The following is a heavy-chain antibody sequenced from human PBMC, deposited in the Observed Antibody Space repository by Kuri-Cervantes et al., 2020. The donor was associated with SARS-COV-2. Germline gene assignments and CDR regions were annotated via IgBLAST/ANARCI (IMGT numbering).Heavy chain of an antibody. CDR3: ARDPRNLAIFGVVIKGYYYYGMDV. CDR2: IWYDGSNK. Sequence: GGSLRLSCAASGFTFSSYGMHWVRQAPGKGLEWVAVIWYDGSNKYYAGSVKGRFTISRDNSKNTLYLQMNSLRAEDTAVYYCARDPRNLAIFGVVIKGYYYYGMDVWGQGTTVTVSS. D-gene: IGHD3-3*01. J-gene: IGHJ6*02. CDR1: GFTFSSYG. V-gene: IGHV3-33*01.